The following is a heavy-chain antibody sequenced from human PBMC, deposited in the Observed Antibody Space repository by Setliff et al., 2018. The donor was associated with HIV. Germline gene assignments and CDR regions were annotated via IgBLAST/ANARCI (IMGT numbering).Heavy chain of an antibody. V-gene: IGHV1-46*01. J-gene: IGHJ4*02. CDR2: VNTVGGGA. Sequence: ASVKVSCKTSECTFTNYYMHWMRQAPGQGLEWMGVVNTVGGGASYARKFQGRLTVTRDTSTSTVYMELSSLRSEDTAVYYCAREGQVVVTAKGFDCWGLGTLVTVSS. CDR1: ECTFTNYY. CDR3: AREGQVVVTAKGFDC. D-gene: IGHD2-15*01.